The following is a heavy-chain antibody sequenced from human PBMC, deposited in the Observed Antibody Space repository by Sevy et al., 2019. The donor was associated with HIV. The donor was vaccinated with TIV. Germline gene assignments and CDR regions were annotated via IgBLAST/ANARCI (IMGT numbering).Heavy chain of an antibody. V-gene: IGHV3-30*04. CDR2: MSYVGNSE. Sequence: GGSLRLSYAASGFTFSEEALHWVRQAPGKGLEWVAVMSYVGNSENYADAAKGRFIISRENSKNTLYLDMNSLRPEDTAVYYCARLSPCGGDCYYYDHWGQGTLVTVSS. J-gene: IGHJ4*02. CDR3: ARLSPCGGDCYYYDH. CDR1: GFTFSEEA. D-gene: IGHD2-21*02.